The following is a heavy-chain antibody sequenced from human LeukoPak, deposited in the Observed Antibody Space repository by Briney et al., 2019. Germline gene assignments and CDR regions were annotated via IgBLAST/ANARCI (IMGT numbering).Heavy chain of an antibody. Sequence: PSETLSLTCAVSGVSMNNNYWAWIRQSPGGKLEWIGYMSLSGSATYNPSLNSRVSISVDSSKNQFSLDLTSLTAADTAVYYCARGDDLLTGSYDWFNPWGQGTLVIVSS. CDR1: GVSMNNNY. D-gene: IGHD3-9*01. CDR3: ARGDDLLTGSYDWFNP. J-gene: IGHJ5*02. CDR2: MSLSGSA. V-gene: IGHV4-4*09.